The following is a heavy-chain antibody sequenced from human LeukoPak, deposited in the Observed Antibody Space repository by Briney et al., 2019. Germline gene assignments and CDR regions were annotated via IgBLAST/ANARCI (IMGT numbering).Heavy chain of an antibody. CDR2: INPNHSAT. J-gene: IGHJ3*01. Sequence: ATVKVSCKTSGYTFTDYDVHWVRQAPGQGLEWMGWINPNHSATNYAQRLQGRVTFTRDTSLSIAYMELSSLSSEVAAVYFCARGDFGESNTAFDVWGQGTLVAVSS. V-gene: IGHV1-8*03. D-gene: IGHD4-17*01. CDR1: GYTFTDYD. CDR3: ARGDFGESNTAFDV.